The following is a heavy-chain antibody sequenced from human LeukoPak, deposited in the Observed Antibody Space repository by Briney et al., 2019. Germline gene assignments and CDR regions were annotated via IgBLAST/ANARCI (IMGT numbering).Heavy chain of an antibody. CDR1: GGSISSSSYY. V-gene: IGHV4-39*07. CDR3: ARGVGWLRLRYYYYMDV. D-gene: IGHD5-12*01. J-gene: IGHJ6*03. Sequence: TSETLSLTCTVSGGSISSSSYYWGWIRQPPGKGLEWIGEINHSGSTNYNPSLKSRVTISVDTSKNQFSLKLSSVTAADTAVYYCARGVGWLRLRYYYYMDVWGKGTTVTVSS. CDR2: INHSGST.